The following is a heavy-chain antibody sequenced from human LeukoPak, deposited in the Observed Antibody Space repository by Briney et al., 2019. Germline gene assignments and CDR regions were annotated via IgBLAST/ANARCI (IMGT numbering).Heavy chain of an antibody. J-gene: IGHJ3*02. CDR2: IIPIFGTA. CDR1: GDTFSRYA. CDR3: ARGRPYAFDI. V-gene: IGHV1-69*01. Sequence: KVSCKASGDTFSRYAISWVRQAPGQGLKWMGGIIPIFGTADYAQKFQGRVTITADESTSTAYMELSSLRSEDTAVYYCARGRPYAFDIWGQGTMVTVSS.